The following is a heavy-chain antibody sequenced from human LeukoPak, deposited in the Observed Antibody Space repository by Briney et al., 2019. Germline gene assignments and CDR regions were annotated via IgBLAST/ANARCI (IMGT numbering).Heavy chain of an antibody. D-gene: IGHD2-2*01. CDR3: ARSQPIYGMDV. V-gene: IGHV1-18*01. Sequence: ASVKVSCKASGYPFTTYGLSWVRQAPGQGLEWMGQISGNDGDTNYAQKFQGRVTMTTDTATSTAYMELTSLRSEDTAVYYCARSQPIYGMDVWGQGTTVTVSS. CDR1: GYPFTTYG. J-gene: IGHJ6*02. CDR2: ISGNDGDT.